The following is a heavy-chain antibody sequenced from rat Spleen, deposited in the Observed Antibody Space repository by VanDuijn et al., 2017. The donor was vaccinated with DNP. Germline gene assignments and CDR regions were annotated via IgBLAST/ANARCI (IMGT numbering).Heavy chain of an antibody. CDR1: GFTFSDYN. CDR3: TTFEGRDA. V-gene: IGHV5-7*01. Sequence: EVQLVESGGDLVQPGRSLKLSCAASGFTFSDYNMAWVRQAPKKGLEWVATISYDGSSTYYRDSVKGRFTISRDNAKSTLYLQMDSLRSEDTATYYCTTFEGRDAWGQGTSVTVSS. CDR2: ISYDGSST. D-gene: IGHD1-11*01. J-gene: IGHJ4*01.